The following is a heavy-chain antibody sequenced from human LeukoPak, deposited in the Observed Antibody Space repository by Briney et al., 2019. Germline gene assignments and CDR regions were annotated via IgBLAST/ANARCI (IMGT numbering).Heavy chain of an antibody. J-gene: IGHJ4*02. V-gene: IGHV3-48*02. Sequence: GGSLRLSCAASGFTFSSYSMNWVRQAPGKGLEWVSYISSSSSTIYYADSVKGRFTISRDNAKNSLYLQMNSLRDEDTAVYYCARDPYSSGWYPYYFDYWGQGTTVTVYS. D-gene: IGHD6-13*01. CDR2: ISSSSSTI. CDR3: ARDPYSSGWYPYYFDY. CDR1: GFTFSSYS.